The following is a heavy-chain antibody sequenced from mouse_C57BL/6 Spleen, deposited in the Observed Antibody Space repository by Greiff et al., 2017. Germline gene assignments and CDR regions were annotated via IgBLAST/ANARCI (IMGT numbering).Heavy chain of an antibody. Sequence: EVMLVESGGDLVKPGGSLKLSCAASGFTFSSYGMSWVRQTPDKRLEWVATISSGGSYTYYPDSVKGRFPISRDNAKNTLYLQMSSLKSEDTAMYYCARRTDYGYDYWGQGTTLTVSS. V-gene: IGHV5-6*01. CDR2: ISSGGSYT. CDR3: ARRTDYGYDY. D-gene: IGHD2-2*01. CDR1: GFTFSSYG. J-gene: IGHJ2*01.